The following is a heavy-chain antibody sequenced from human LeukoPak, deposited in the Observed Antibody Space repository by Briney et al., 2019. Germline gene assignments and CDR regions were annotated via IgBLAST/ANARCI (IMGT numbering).Heavy chain of an antibody. CDR1: GGSISSYY. CDR3: AAQTLPGWYFHV. CDR2: ISSTGNT. J-gene: IGHJ2*01. V-gene: IGHV4-4*07. Sequence: SETLSLTCTVSGGSISSYYWTWIRQSAGKGLEWIGRISSTGNTKNNPSLNSRVTMSLDTSKNQFSLNVRSVTAADTAVCYCAAQTLPGWYFHVWGRGTLVAVSS.